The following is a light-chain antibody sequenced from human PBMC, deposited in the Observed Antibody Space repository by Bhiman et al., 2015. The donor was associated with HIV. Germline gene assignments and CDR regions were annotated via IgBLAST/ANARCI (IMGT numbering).Light chain of an antibody. CDR1: NIGSKS. J-gene: IGLJ3*02. Sequence: SYVLTQPPSVSVAPGKTARITCGGNNIGSKSVHWYQQKPGQAPVLVIYYDSDRPSGIPERFSGSNSGNTATLTISRVEAGDEAEYFCQVWDSLGDQWVVFGGGTKLTVL. V-gene: IGLV3-21*04. CDR2: YDS. CDR3: QVWDSLGDQWVV.